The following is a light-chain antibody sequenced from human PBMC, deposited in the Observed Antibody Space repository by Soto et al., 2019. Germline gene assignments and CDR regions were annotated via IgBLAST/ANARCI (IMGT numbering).Light chain of an antibody. J-gene: IGLJ1*01. Sequence: QSVLTQPASVSGSPGQSITISCTGTSSDVGGYNYVSWYQQHPGKAPKLMIYDVSNRPPGVSNRFSGSKSGNTASLTISGLQAEDEADYYCSSYTSSSTLGFFGTGTKVTVL. CDR3: SSYTSSSTLGF. CDR1: SSDVGGYNY. V-gene: IGLV2-14*01. CDR2: DVS.